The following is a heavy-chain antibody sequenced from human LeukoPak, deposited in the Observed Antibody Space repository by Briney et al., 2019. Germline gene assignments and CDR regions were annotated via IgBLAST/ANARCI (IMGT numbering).Heavy chain of an antibody. D-gene: IGHD6-6*01. V-gene: IGHV1-8*01. CDR3: ARAERGAARGFIRLDY. CDR2: VNPNSGNT. CDR1: GYTFTSYD. Sequence: ASVKVSCKASGYTFTSYDINWVRQATGQGLEWMGWVNPNSGNTGYAQKFQGRVTMTRNTSISTAYMELSSLRSEDTAVYYCARAERGAARGFIRLDYWGQGTLVTVSS. J-gene: IGHJ4*02.